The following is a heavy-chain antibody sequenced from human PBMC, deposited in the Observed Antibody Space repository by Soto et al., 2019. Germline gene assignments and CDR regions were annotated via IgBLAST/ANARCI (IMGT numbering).Heavy chain of an antibody. CDR3: AREKRANGYFDY. D-gene: IGHD6-25*01. CDR2: IKQAGSEK. V-gene: IGHV3-7*01. Sequence: LRLSCAASGCTFTAYWRSWVRQAPGKGLEWVANIKQAGSEKYYVDSVNGRFIISRDDAKNSLFLQVNSLRVEDTAVYYCAREKRANGYFDYWGQGTLVTVSS. J-gene: IGHJ4*02. CDR1: GCTFTAYW.